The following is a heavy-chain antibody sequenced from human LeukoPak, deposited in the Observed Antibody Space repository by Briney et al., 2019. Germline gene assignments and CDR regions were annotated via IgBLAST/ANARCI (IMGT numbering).Heavy chain of an antibody. D-gene: IGHD2-15*01. V-gene: IGHV4-39*01. CDR1: GGSISSSNYY. CDR3: ARHGALCTGGSCTRFDP. CDR2: IYYSGST. Sequence: SETLSLTCTVSGGSISSSNYYRGWIRQPPGKGLEWIGTIYYSGSTYYNPSLKSRVTISVDTSKNHFSLKVRSVTATDTAMYYCARHGALCTGGSCTRFDPWGQGTLVTVSS. J-gene: IGHJ5*02.